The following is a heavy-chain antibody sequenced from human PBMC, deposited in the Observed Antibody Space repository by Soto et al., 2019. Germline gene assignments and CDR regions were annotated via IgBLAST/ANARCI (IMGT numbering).Heavy chain of an antibody. CDR3: AKDLVVVSAIFDS. CDR1: GFTFSNYA. Sequence: VGSLRLSCAASGFTFSNYAMSRVRQAPGKGLEWVSSISASGGRTYYADSAKGRFTISRDNSKNTLYLHMSSLRAEDTALYYCAKDLVVVSAIFDSWGQGTLVTVS. V-gene: IGHV3-23*01. D-gene: IGHD2-21*02. J-gene: IGHJ5*01. CDR2: ISASGGRT.